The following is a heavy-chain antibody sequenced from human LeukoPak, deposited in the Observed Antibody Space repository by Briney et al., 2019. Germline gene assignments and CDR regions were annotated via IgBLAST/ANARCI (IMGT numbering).Heavy chain of an antibody. D-gene: IGHD2-21*02. CDR3: ARDIGHIVVVTATRAYYGMDV. CDR2: INWNGGST. V-gene: IGHV3-20*04. J-gene: IGHJ6*02. CDR1: GFTFDDYG. Sequence: GGSLRLSCAASGFTFDDYGMSWVRQAPGKGLEWVSGINWNGGSTGYADSVKGRFTISRDNAKNSLYLQMNSLRAEDTALYYCARDIGHIVVVTATRAYYGMDVWGQGTTVTVSS.